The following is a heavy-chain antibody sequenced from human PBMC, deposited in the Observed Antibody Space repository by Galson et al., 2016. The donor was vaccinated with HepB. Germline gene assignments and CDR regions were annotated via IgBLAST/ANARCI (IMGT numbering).Heavy chain of an antibody. V-gene: IGHV6-1*01. CDR1: GDSVSSNSAT. D-gene: IGHD1-26*01. Sequence: CAISGDSVSSNSATWNWIRQSPSRGLEWLGRTYYRSKWYNDYAVSVKSRVTINPDTSKNQFSLHLNSVTPEATAVYYCARGTSAWSKWGQGTLVTVSS. J-gene: IGHJ4*02. CDR2: TYYRSKWYN. CDR3: ARGTSAWSK.